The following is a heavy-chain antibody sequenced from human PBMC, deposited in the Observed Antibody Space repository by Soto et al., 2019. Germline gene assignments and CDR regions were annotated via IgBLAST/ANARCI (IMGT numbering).Heavy chain of an antibody. J-gene: IGHJ4*02. D-gene: IGHD3-22*01. CDR3: ARVSDSSGVDY. Sequence: SETLSLTCTVSGGSISSGDYYWSWIRQPPGKGLEWIGYIYYSGSTYYNPSLKSRVTISVDTSKNQFSLKLSSVTAADTAVYYCARVSDSSGVDYWGQGTLVTVSS. CDR2: IYYSGST. V-gene: IGHV4-30-4*01. CDR1: GGSISSGDYY.